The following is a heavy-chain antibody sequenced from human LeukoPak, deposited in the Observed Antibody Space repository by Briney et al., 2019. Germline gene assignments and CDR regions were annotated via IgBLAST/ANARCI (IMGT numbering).Heavy chain of an antibody. Sequence: GASVKVSCKASGYTFTSYYMHWVRQAPGQGLEWMGIINPSGGSTSYAQKFQGRVTMTRDTSTSTVYMELSSLRSEDTAVYYCARDLETYYYDSSGYYPLYWGQGTLVTVSS. CDR3: ARDLETYYYDSSGYYPLY. V-gene: IGHV1-46*01. CDR2: INPSGGST. CDR1: GYTFTSYY. J-gene: IGHJ4*02. D-gene: IGHD3-22*01.